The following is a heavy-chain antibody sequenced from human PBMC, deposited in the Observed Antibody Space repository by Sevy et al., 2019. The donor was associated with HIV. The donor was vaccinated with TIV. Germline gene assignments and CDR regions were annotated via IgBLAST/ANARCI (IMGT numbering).Heavy chain of an antibody. Sequence: GGSLRLSCAASGFTFSSYGMHWVRQGPGKGLEWVAVIWFDGSNTYYADSVKGRFTISRDIAKNTLHLQMNSLRAEDTPVYYCARDLEFYDSGDYGPAFMPDYWGQGTLVTVSS. CDR1: GFTFSSYG. D-gene: IGHD4-17*01. V-gene: IGHV3-33*01. CDR2: IWFDGSNT. CDR3: ARDLEFYDSGDYGPAFMPDY. J-gene: IGHJ4*02.